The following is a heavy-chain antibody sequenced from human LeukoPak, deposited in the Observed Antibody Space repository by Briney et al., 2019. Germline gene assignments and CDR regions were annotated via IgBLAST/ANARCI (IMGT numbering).Heavy chain of an antibody. D-gene: IGHD2-15*01. Sequence: HWASVKVSCKASGYTFTSYDINWVRQATGQGLEWMGWMNPNSGNTGYAQKFRGRVTMTRNTSISTAYMELSSLRSEDTAVYYCARGRPNCSGGSCYSDYWGQGTLVTVSS. CDR2: MNPNSGNT. CDR1: GYTFTSYD. V-gene: IGHV1-8*01. CDR3: ARGRPNCSGGSCYSDY. J-gene: IGHJ4*02.